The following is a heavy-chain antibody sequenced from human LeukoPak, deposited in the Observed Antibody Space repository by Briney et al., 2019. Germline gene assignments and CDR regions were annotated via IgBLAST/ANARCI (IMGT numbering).Heavy chain of an antibody. D-gene: IGHD6-13*01. CDR1: GFTFSSYA. CDR2: ISGSGGST. Sequence: GGSLRLSCAASGFTFSSYAMSWVRQAPGKGLEWVSAISGSGGSTYYADSVKGWFTISRDNSKNTLYLQMNSLRAEDTAVYYCAKVVAAALYYFDYWGQGTLVTVSS. J-gene: IGHJ4*02. V-gene: IGHV3-23*01. CDR3: AKVVAAALYYFDY.